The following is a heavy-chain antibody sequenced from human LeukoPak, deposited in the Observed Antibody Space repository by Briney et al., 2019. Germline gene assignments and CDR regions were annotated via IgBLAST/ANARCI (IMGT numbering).Heavy chain of an antibody. CDR1: GFTFSAYS. CDR3: ARAEYVSGSDY. J-gene: IGHJ4*02. Sequence: PGGSLRLSCAGSGFTFSAYSMNWVRQAPGKGLEWVSYISSSSRSIYYADSVKGRFTISRENAEDSLYLHMNSLRAEDTAVYYCARAEYVSGSDYWGQGTLVVVSS. D-gene: IGHD1-26*01. V-gene: IGHV3-48*04. CDR2: ISSSSRSI.